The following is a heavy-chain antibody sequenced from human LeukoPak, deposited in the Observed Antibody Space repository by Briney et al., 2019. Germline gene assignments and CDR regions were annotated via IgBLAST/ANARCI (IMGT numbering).Heavy chain of an antibody. CDR3: ARDQGYGSSEFDY. Sequence: GGSLRLSCAASGFTFSSYSMNWVRQAPGKGLEWVSSISCSSSYIYYADSVKGRFTISRDNAKNSLYLQMNSLRAEDTAVYYCARDQGYGSSEFDYWGQGTLVTVSS. D-gene: IGHD6-6*01. J-gene: IGHJ4*02. CDR2: ISCSSSYI. CDR1: GFTFSSYS. V-gene: IGHV3-21*01.